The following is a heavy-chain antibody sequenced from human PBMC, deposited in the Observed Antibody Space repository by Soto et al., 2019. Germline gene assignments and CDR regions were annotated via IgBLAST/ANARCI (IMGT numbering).Heavy chain of an antibody. J-gene: IGHJ4*02. CDR2: IWYDGSNK. Sequence: QVQLVESGGGVVQPGRSLRLSCAASGFTFSSYGMHWVRQAPGKGLEWVAVIWYDGSNKYYADSVKGRFTISRDNSKKTLELQMNSLRAEDTAVYYCARDGVGDPRDFKYGYYVDGGFDYWGQGTLVTVSS. V-gene: IGHV3-33*01. CDR1: GFTFSSYG. D-gene: IGHD4-17*01. CDR3: ARDGVGDPRDFKYGYYVDGGFDY.